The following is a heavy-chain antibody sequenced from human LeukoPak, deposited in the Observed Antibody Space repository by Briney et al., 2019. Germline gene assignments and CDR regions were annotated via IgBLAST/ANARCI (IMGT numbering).Heavy chain of an antibody. V-gene: IGHV1-18*01. Sequence: VASVTVSCKASGYTFTSYGISWVRQAPGQGLEWMGWISAYNGNTIYAQKLQGRVTMTTDTSTSTAYMELRSLRSDGTAVYYCARVLGGWDFDYWGQGTLVTVSS. CDR1: GYTFTSYG. CDR2: ISAYNGNT. J-gene: IGHJ4*02. D-gene: IGHD6-19*01. CDR3: ARVLGGWDFDY.